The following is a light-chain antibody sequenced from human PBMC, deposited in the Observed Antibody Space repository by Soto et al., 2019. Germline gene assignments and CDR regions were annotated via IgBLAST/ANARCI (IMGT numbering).Light chain of an antibody. CDR3: QQSYSTPR. J-gene: IGKJ3*01. Sequence: DIQMTQSPSSLSASVGDRVTITCRASQSISSDLNWYQQKPGKAPKLLIYAASSSQSGVPSRFSGSGSGTDFTLTISSLQPEDFATYYCQQSYSTPRFGPGTKVDIK. CDR2: AAS. CDR1: QSISSD. V-gene: IGKV1-39*01.